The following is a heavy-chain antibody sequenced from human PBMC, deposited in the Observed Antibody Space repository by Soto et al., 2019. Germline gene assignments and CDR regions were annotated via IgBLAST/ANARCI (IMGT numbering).Heavy chain of an antibody. V-gene: IGHV1-3*01. J-gene: IGHJ6*03. Sequence: ASVKVSCKASGYTFTSYAMHWVRQAPGQRLEWMGWINAGNGNTKYSQKFQGRVTITRDTSASTAYMELSSLRSEDTAVYYCAREPLPEYCSGGSCYLTDYYYYYMDVWGKGTTVTVSS. CDR3: AREPLPEYCSGGSCYLTDYYYYYMDV. CDR2: INAGNGNT. D-gene: IGHD2-15*01. CDR1: GYTFTSYA.